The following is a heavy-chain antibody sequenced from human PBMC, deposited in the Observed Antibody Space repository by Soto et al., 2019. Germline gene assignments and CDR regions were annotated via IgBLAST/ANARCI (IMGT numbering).Heavy chain of an antibody. J-gene: IGHJ6*02. D-gene: IGHD2-8*01. Sequence: GESLKISCKGSGYSFTSYWNGWVRQMPGKGLEWMGIIYPGDSDTRYSPAFQGQVTISADKSISTAYLQWSSLKASDTAMYYCARQLHYCTNGVCDSYYYYYGMDVWGQGTTVTVSS. CDR1: GYSFTSYW. V-gene: IGHV5-51*01. CDR3: ARQLHYCTNGVCDSYYYYYGMDV. CDR2: IYPGDSDT.